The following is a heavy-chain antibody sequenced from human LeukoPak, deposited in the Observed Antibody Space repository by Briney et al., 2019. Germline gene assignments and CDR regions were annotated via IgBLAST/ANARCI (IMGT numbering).Heavy chain of an antibody. V-gene: IGHV3-48*01. Sequence: GGSLRLSCAASGFAFSSYSMNWVRQAPGKGLEWVSYITSSSSAIYYADSVKGRFTISRDNAKDSLYLQMNSLRAEDTAVYYCARKSGSSGYPFDYWGQGTVVTVSS. CDR2: ITSSSSAI. J-gene: IGHJ4*02. CDR1: GFAFSSYS. D-gene: IGHD3-22*01. CDR3: ARKSGSSGYPFDY.